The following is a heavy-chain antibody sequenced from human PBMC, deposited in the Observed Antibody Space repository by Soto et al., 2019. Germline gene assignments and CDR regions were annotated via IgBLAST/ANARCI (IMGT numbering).Heavy chain of an antibody. CDR3: ARRQGPRRSGYNSDAFDL. Sequence: ASVKVSCNASGYTFTSYGISWVRQAPGQGLEWMGWISAYNGNTNYAQKLQDRVTMTTDTSTGTAYMELRSLRSDDTAVYYCARRQGPRRSGYNSDAFDLWGQGTMVTVSS. V-gene: IGHV1-18*01. CDR1: GYTFTSYG. J-gene: IGHJ3*01. D-gene: IGHD5-12*01. CDR2: ISAYNGNT.